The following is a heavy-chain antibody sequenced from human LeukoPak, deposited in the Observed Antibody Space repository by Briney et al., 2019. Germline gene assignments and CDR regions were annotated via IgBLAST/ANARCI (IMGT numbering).Heavy chain of an antibody. CDR2: IWYDGSNK. Sequence: GRSLRLSCVASGFTFKSYGMHWVRQAPGQGLEWVAIIWYDGSNKYYADFVKGRFTTSRDNSKNTLYLQMNSLRADDTAVYYCARVSGYSGTWYVDYWGQGTLVTVSS. D-gene: IGHD6-13*01. V-gene: IGHV3-33*01. CDR3: ARVSGYSGTWYVDY. CDR1: GFTFKSYG. J-gene: IGHJ4*02.